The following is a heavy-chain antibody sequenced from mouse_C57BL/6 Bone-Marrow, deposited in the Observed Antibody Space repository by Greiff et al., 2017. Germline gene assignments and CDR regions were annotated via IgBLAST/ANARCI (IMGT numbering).Heavy chain of an antibody. D-gene: IGHD2-4*01. CDR2: IDPSDSYT. V-gene: IGHV1-69*01. CDR1: GYTFTSYW. Sequence: QVQLQQPGAELVMPGASVKLSCKASGYTFTSYWMHWVKQRPGQGLEWIGEIDPSDSYTNYNQKFKGKSTLTVDKSSSTAYMQLSSLTSEDSAVYYCARWGYEYEATLSWGQGTLGTVSA. J-gene: IGHJ3*01. CDR3: ARWGYEYEATLS.